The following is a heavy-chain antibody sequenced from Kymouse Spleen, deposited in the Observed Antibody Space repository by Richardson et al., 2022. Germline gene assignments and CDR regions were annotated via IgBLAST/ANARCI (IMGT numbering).Heavy chain of an antibody. Sequence: EVQLVESGGGLVQPGRSLRLSCAASGFTFDDYAMHWVRQAPGKGLEWVSGISWNSGSIGYADSVKGRFTISRDNAKNSLYLQMNSLRAEDTALYYCAKDIGITMVRGVCYGMDVWGQGTTVTVSS. V-gene: IGHV3-9*01. CDR1: GFTFDDYA. J-gene: IGHJ6*02. CDR2: ISWNSGSI. CDR3: AKDIGITMVRGVCYGMDV. D-gene: IGHD3-10*01.